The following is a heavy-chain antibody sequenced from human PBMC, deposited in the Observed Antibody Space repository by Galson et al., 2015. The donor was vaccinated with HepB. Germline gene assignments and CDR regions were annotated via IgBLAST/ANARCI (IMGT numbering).Heavy chain of an antibody. V-gene: IGHV2-5*02. J-gene: IGHJ4*02. Sequence: PALVKPTQTLTLTCTFSGFSLSTSGVGVGWIRQPPGKALEWLALIYWDDDKRYSPSLKSRLTITKDTSKNQVVLTMTNMDPVDTATYYCAHLSPADDILTGYYGTFDYWGQGTLVTVSS. D-gene: IGHD3-9*01. CDR3: AHLSPADDILTGYYGTFDY. CDR2: IYWDDDK. CDR1: GFSLSTSGVG.